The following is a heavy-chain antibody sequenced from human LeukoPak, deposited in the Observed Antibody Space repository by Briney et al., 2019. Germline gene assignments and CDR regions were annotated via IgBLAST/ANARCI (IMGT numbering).Heavy chain of an antibody. V-gene: IGHV3-66*02. J-gene: IGHJ6*03. CDR3: ARETPGYYYYYMDV. Sequence: GGSLRLSCAAPGFTVSSNYMSWVRQAPGKGLEWVSVIYSGGSTYYADSVKGRFTISRDNSKNTLYLQMNSLRAEDTAVYYCARETPGYYYYYMDVWGKGTTVTVSS. CDR1: GFTVSSNY. D-gene: IGHD1-1*01. CDR2: IYSGGST.